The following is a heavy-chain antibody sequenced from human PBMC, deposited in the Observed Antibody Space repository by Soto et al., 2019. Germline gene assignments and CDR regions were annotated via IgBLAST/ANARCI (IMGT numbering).Heavy chain of an antibody. V-gene: IGHV3-23*01. CDR3: AKATATGGGAFDI. D-gene: IGHD2-8*02. J-gene: IGHJ3*02. Sequence: GGSLRLSCAASGFICSSYDMSWVRQAPGKGLECVSTILVDGRTFYVDSVKGRFTISRDSSQNTVDLQMNSLTAGDTALYYCAKATATGGGAFDICGQGTMVTVSS. CDR1: GFICSSYD. CDR2: ILVDGRT.